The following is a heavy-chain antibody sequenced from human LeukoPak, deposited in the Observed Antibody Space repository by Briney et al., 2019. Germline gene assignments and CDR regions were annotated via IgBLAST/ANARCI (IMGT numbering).Heavy chain of an antibody. CDR1: GYTFTSYD. Sequence: ASVKVSCKASGYTFTSYDINWVRQATGQGLEWMGWMNPNSGNTGYAQKFQGRVTITRNTSISTAYMELSSLRSEDTAVYYCARRAYYDFWSGYYCYYMDVWGKGTTVTVSS. V-gene: IGHV1-8*03. CDR3: ARRAYYDFWSGYYCYYMDV. CDR2: MNPNSGNT. D-gene: IGHD3-3*01. J-gene: IGHJ6*03.